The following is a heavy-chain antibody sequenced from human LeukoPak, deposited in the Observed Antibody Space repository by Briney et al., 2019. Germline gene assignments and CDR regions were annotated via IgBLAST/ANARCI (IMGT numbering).Heavy chain of an antibody. D-gene: IGHD6-13*01. J-gene: IGHJ4*02. CDR1: GFTFSSYA. CDR3: ARDGQQLARGY. CDR2: ISYDGSNK. Sequence: GGSLRLSCAASGFTFSSYAMHWVRQAPGKGLEWVAVISYDGSNKYYADSVKGRFTISRDNSNNTLYLQMNSLRAEDTAVYYCARDGQQLARGYWGQGTLVTVSS. V-gene: IGHV3-30-3*01.